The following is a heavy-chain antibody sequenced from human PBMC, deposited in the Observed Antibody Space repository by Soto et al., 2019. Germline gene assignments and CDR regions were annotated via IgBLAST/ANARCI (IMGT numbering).Heavy chain of an antibody. CDR1: GYSFTGHY. J-gene: IGHJ4*02. CDR2: IGPESGAT. V-gene: IGHV1-2*02. Sequence: ASVKVSCKASGYSFTGHYIHWVRQAPEQGPEWMGEIGPESGATRYAQKFQGRVTMTMDTSITTVYMELNNLRPDDTAIYYCGRGRSGQIVVFYWGQGTPVTVPS. D-gene: IGHD1-26*01. CDR3: GRGRSGQIVVFY.